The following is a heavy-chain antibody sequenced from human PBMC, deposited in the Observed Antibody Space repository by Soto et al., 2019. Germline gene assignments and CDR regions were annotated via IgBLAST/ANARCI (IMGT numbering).Heavy chain of an antibody. V-gene: IGHV4-31*04. Sequence: QVRLQESGPGLVKPSQTLSLSCTVSGGSISSGTYYWSWIRQHPGKGLEWIGHIYYGWSTYYNPSLKSRVTLSLVTSPHQSTLTLSSMTSVDTADYYCAGWGCGRYAGHFDRWRQRTLV. CDR2: IYYGWST. J-gene: IGHJ4*02. CDR3: AGWGCGRYAGHFDR. D-gene: IGHD3-16*02. CDR1: GGSISSGTYY.